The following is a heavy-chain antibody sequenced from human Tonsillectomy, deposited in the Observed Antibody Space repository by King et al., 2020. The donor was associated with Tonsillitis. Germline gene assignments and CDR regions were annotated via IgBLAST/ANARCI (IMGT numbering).Heavy chain of an antibody. CDR3: ARGVPFDY. Sequence: VQLVESGGGLVQPGESLRLSCAASGFSVSSSYMSWVRQAPGKGLEWVSGIYGAGSTYYADSVKGRFTISRDKSKNTLYLQLNSLRAEDTAVYYCARGVPFDYWGQGTLVTVSS. CDR1: GFSVSSSY. V-gene: IGHV3-66*01. CDR2: IYGAGST. J-gene: IGHJ4*02. D-gene: IGHD3-16*01.